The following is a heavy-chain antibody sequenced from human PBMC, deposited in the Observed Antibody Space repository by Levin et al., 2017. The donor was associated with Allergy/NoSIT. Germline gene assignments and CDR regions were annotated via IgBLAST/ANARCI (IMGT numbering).Heavy chain of an antibody. Sequence: SCAASGFTFSSYSMNWVRQAPGKGLEWVSSISSSSSYIYYADSVKGRFTISRDNAKNSLYLQMNSLRAEDTAVYYCARALSSWYKVDYWGQGTLVTVSS. V-gene: IGHV3-21*01. CDR1: GFTFSSYS. CDR3: ARALSSWYKVDY. D-gene: IGHD6-13*01. CDR2: ISSSSSYI. J-gene: IGHJ4*02.